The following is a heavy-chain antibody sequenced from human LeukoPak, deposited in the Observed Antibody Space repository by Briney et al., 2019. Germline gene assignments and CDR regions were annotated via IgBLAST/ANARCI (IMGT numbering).Heavy chain of an antibody. J-gene: IGHJ5*02. CDR1: GGSFSGYY. CDR3: AGSYYDILTGPNNWFDP. V-gene: IGHV4-34*01. CDR2: INHSGST. D-gene: IGHD3-9*01. Sequence: SETLSLTCAVYGGSFSGYYWSWIRQLPGKGLEWIGEINHSGSTNYNPSLKSRVTISVDTSKNQFSLKLSSVTAADTAVYYCAGSYYDILTGPNNWFDPWGQGTLVTVSS.